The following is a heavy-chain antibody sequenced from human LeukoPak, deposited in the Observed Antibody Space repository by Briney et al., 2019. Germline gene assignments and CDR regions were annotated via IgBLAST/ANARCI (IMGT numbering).Heavy chain of an antibody. V-gene: IGHV3-33*01. J-gene: IGHJ4*02. CDR2: IWFDGSNK. Sequence: GGSLRLSCAASGFTLSAYGMHWVRQAPGKGLEWVAVIWFDGSNKYYADSVKGRFTISRDNSKNTLYLQMNSLRAEDTAVYYCASAAGPFDNWGQGTLVTVSS. D-gene: IGHD6-13*01. CDR1: GFTLSAYG. CDR3: ASAAGPFDN.